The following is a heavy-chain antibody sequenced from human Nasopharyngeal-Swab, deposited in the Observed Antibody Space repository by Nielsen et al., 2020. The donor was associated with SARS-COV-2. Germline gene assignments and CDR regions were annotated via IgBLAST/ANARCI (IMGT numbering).Heavy chain of an antibody. J-gene: IGHJ6*03. CDR1: GFTFSSYG. V-gene: IGHV3-33*01. D-gene: IGHD6-13*01. Sequence: GGSLRLSCAASGFTFSSYGMHWVRQAPGKGLEWVAVIWYDGSNKYYADSVKGRFTISRDNSKNTLYLQMNSLRAEDTAVYYCARASIAAAGSYYYYYMDVWGKGTTVTVSS. CDR2: IWYDGSNK. CDR3: ARASIAAAGSYYYYYMDV.